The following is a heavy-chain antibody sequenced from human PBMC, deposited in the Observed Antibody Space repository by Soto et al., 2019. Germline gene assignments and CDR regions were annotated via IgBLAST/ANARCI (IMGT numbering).Heavy chain of an antibody. D-gene: IGHD6-13*01. Sequence: KPSETLSLTCAVSGASISNTDWWSWVRQRPGKGLEWIGEIYHSGTTNCDPSLKSRVTISLDKSKSQFSLKLTSVTAADTAVYYCAIPGAGDFDYWGQGTTVTVSS. CDR3: AIPGAGDFDY. CDR1: GASISNTDW. V-gene: IGHV4-4*02. J-gene: IGHJ4*02. CDR2: IYHSGTT.